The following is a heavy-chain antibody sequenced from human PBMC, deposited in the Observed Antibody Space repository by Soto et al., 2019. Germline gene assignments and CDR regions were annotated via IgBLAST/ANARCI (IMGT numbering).Heavy chain of an antibody. D-gene: IGHD3-3*01. CDR3: ARAHSLRFLIAGASSLFDI. CDR2: INWNGGST. J-gene: IGHJ3*02. V-gene: IGHV3-20*01. Sequence: EVQLVESGGGVVRPGGSLRLSCAASGFTFDDYGMSWVRQAPGKGLAWVSGINWNGGSTGYADSVKGRFTISRDNAKNSLYLQMNSLRAEDTALYHCARAHSLRFLIAGASSLFDIWGQGTMVTVSS. CDR1: GFTFDDYG.